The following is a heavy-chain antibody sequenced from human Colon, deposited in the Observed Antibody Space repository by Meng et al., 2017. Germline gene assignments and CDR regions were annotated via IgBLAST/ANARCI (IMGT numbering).Heavy chain of an antibody. V-gene: IGHV4-34*02. CDR1: GGSFSGFY. CDR3: ATGLRHGDWFDP. Sequence: QEQIQQGGPGLLKPSEPLSLACAVSGGSFSGFYWSWIRQPPGKGLEWIGEIDHFGISNYNSSLKGRLTMSVDTSKKQISLTLTSVTAADTAVYYCATGLRHGDWFDPWGPGTLVTVSS. J-gene: IGHJ5*02. D-gene: IGHD4-17*01. CDR2: IDHFGIS.